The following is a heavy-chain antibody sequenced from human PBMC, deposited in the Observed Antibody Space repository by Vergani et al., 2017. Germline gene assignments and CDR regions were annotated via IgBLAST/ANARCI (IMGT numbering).Heavy chain of an antibody. J-gene: IGHJ6*03. Sequence: EVQLVESGGGLVQPGRSLRLSCAASGFTFDDYAMHWVRQAPGKGLEWVSGISWNSGSIGYADSVKGRFTISRDNAKNSLYLQMNSLRAEDTALYYCAKDRLQAPNFDWLPNYYYMDVWGKGTTVTVSS. D-gene: IGHD3-9*01. CDR2: ISWNSGSI. CDR1: GFTFDDYA. V-gene: IGHV3-9*01. CDR3: AKDRLQAPNFDWLPNYYYMDV.